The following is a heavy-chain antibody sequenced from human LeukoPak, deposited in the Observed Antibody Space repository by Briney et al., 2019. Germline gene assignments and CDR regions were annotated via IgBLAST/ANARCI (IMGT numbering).Heavy chain of an antibody. V-gene: IGHV3-11*01. CDR3: AKAPEWELLGVFDI. Sequence: GGSLRLSCAASGFTFSDSYMSWIRQVPGKGLEWVSSISSGSTYIYNADSVQGRFTISRDNAKNSLFLLVNSLRAEDMAVYYCAKAPEWELLGVFDIWGQGTMVTVSS. J-gene: IGHJ3*02. CDR2: ISSGSTYI. CDR1: GFTFSDSY. D-gene: IGHD1-26*01.